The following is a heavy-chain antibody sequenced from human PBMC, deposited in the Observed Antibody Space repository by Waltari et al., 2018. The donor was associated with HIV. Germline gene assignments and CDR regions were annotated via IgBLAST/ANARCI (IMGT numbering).Heavy chain of an antibody. CDR1: GYSISSGSY. V-gene: IGHV4-38-2*02. CDR2: NYRSGRN. CDR3: GRATLAYEGWFDP. Sequence: QVQVQESGPGLVKPSETLSLTCTVSGYSISSGSYWGWIRQPPGRGLEGIGGNYRSGRNYYNPSVRGRVTISVDTSKNQCALKMSSVTAADTAVYSCGRATLAYEGWFDPWGQGTLVTGSS. J-gene: IGHJ5*02. D-gene: IGHD3-3*01.